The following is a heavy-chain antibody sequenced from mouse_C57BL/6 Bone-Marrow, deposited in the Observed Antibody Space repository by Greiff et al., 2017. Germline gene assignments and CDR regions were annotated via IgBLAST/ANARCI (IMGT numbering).Heavy chain of an antibody. D-gene: IGHD1-1*02. Sequence: VQLLQPGADFVMPGASVKLSCTASGYTFTSYWMPWVQQSPGQGLEWIGDIDPSGSYTNYTHKFKGQFTLSGDKSCSTAYMQLSSLTSEDSAVYYCARDCAHDGWDYFDYWGQGTTLTVSS. CDR1: GYTFTSYW. CDR2: IDPSGSYT. CDR3: ARDCAHDGWDYFDY. J-gene: IGHJ2*01. V-gene: IGHV1-69*01.